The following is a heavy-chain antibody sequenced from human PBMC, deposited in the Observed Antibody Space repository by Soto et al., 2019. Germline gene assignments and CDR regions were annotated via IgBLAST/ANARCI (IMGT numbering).Heavy chain of an antibody. V-gene: IGHV3-23*01. CDR1: GFTFSNHP. CDR3: AHHATGYYFPFDH. CDR2: ISARGDT. D-gene: IGHD3-9*01. J-gene: IGHJ4*02. Sequence: GGSLRLSCEASGFTFSNHPMNWVRQAPGKGLEWVSAISARGDTSYADSVKGRITTSRDNSKNTLYLQMNSLRAEDTAVYYCAHHATGYYFPFDHWGQGTLVTVSS.